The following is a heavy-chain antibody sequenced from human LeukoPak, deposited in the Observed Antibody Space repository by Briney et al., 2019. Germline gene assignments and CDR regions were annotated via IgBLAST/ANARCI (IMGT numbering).Heavy chain of an antibody. J-gene: IGHJ4*02. V-gene: IGHV3-21*04. CDR2: ISSSSNYI. Sequence: PGGSLRLSCAASGFTFSSYSMNWVRQAPGKGLEWVSSISSSSNYIYYADSVKGRFTIPRDNSKNTLYLQMNSLRAEDTAVYYCARDGFYYDSSGPFDYWGQGTLVTVSS. CDR1: GFTFSSYS. D-gene: IGHD3-22*01. CDR3: ARDGFYYDSSGPFDY.